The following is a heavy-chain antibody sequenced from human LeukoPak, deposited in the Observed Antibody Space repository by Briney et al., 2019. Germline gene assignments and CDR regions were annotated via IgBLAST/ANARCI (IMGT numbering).Heavy chain of an antibody. J-gene: IGHJ4*02. V-gene: IGHV3-30*18. CDR1: GFTFSSYG. CDR2: ISYDGSNK. CDR3: AKARYSGHHFDY. Sequence: GRSLRLSCAASGFTFSSYGMHWVRQAPGKGLEWVAVISYDGSNKYYADSVKGRFTISRDNSKNTLYLQMNSLRAEDTAVYYCAKARYSGHHFDYWGQGTLVTVSS. D-gene: IGHD5-12*01.